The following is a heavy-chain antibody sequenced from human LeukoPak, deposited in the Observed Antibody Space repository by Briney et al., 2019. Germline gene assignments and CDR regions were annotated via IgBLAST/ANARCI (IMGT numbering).Heavy chain of an antibody. Sequence: GGSLRLSCAASGFTFSSYWKSWVRQAPGKGLEWVANIKQDGSEKYYVDSVKGRFTISRDNSKNTLYLQMNSLRAEDTAVYYCAKEPHAEGYCSGGSCYSYFDCWGQGTLVTVSS. V-gene: IGHV3-7*01. J-gene: IGHJ4*02. CDR2: IKQDGSEK. CDR1: GFTFSSYW. D-gene: IGHD2-15*01. CDR3: AKEPHAEGYCSGGSCYSYFDC.